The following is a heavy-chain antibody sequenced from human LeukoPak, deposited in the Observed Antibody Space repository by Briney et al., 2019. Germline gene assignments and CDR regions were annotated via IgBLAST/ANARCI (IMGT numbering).Heavy chain of an antibody. CDR3: ARADLIAAAGLDY. CDR2: ISYDGSNK. V-gene: IGHV3-30*04. D-gene: IGHD6-13*01. CDR1: GFTFSSYD. Sequence: GGSLRLSCAASGFTFSSYDMRWVRQAPGKGLEWVAVISYDGSNKYYADSVKGRFTISRDNSKNTLYLQMNSLRAEDTAVYYCARADLIAAAGLDYWGQGTLVTVSS. J-gene: IGHJ4*02.